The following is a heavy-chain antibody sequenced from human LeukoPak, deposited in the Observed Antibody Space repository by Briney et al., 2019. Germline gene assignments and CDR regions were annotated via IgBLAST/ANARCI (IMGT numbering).Heavy chain of an antibody. V-gene: IGHV4-30-4*01. CDR2: IYYSGST. D-gene: IGHD4-17*01. Sequence: SQTLSLTCTVSGGSISSGDYYWSWIRQPPGKGLEWIGYIYYSGSTYYNPSLKSRVTISVDTSKNQFSLKLSSVTAADTAVYYCARLTVTTNYYFDYWGQGTLVTVSS. CDR1: GGSISSGDYY. CDR3: ARLTVTTNYYFDY. J-gene: IGHJ4*02.